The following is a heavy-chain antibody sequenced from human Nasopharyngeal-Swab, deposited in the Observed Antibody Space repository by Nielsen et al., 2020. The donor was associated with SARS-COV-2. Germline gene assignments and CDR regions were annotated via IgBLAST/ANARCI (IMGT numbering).Heavy chain of an antibody. CDR2: IIPIFGTA. V-gene: IGHV1-69*13. CDR1: GGIFISYA. Sequence: SVQVSCKASGGIFISYAISWVRQAAGQGLEWMGGIIPIFGTANYEQKFQGRVTITADEYTSTAYMELSSLRSEETAVYYCAGVSEWELLRGWGQGTLVTVSS. CDR3: AGVSEWELLRG. J-gene: IGHJ4*02. D-gene: IGHD1-26*01.